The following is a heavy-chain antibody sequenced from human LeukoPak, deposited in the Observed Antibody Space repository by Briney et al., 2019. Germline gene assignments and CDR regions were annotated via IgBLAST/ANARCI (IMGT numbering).Heavy chain of an antibody. D-gene: IGHD5-18*01. CDR3: ARDSLRSGYSYGLVDYFDY. CDR1: GYTFTGYY. J-gene: IGHJ4*02. Sequence: ASGKVSCKASGYTFTGYYMHWVRQAPGQGLEWMGRINPNSGGINYAQKFQGRVTMTRDTSISTAYMELSRLRSDDTAVYYCARDSLRSGYSYGLVDYFDYWGQGTLVTVSS. V-gene: IGHV1-2*06. CDR2: INPNSGGI.